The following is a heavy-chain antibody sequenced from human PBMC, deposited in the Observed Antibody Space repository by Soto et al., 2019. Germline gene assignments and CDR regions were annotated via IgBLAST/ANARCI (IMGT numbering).Heavy chain of an antibody. V-gene: IGHV4-59*08. CDR1: GCSISSYY. D-gene: IGHD4-4*01. CDR2: IFYSGST. CDR3: ARLGTETQGPNWFDP. J-gene: IGHJ5*02. Sequence: SETLSLTCTVSGCSISSYYWSWIRQPPGKGLEWIGYIFYSGSTNYNPSLKSRVTISVDTSKNQFSLKLSSVTAADTAVYYCARLGTETQGPNWFDPWGQGTLVTVSS.